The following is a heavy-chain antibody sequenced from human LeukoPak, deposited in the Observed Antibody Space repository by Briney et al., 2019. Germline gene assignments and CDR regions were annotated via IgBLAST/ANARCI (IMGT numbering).Heavy chain of an antibody. Sequence: TSETLSLTCTVSGDSISAYYWSWVRQPPGKGLEWIAFVHKTGSINYNPSLKSRATISMDTSNSQFSLHVNSVTAADTAVYYCTKYGGSPANYFDSWGPGTLVTVSS. CDR3: TKYGGSPANYFDS. J-gene: IGHJ4*02. CDR1: GDSISAYY. V-gene: IGHV4-59*08. D-gene: IGHD1-26*01. CDR2: VHKTGSI.